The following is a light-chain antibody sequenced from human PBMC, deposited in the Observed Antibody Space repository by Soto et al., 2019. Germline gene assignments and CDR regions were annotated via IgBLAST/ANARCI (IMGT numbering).Light chain of an antibody. J-gene: IGKJ5*01. Sequence: DIQMTQSPSSLSASVGDRVTITCQASQDISHYLNWYQQKPGKAPKLLIYDASTLETGVPSRFSGSGSGTDFTFTISSLQPEDIATYYCQQYDNLPITFGQGTRLEIK. CDR2: DAS. CDR1: QDISHY. V-gene: IGKV1-33*01. CDR3: QQYDNLPIT.